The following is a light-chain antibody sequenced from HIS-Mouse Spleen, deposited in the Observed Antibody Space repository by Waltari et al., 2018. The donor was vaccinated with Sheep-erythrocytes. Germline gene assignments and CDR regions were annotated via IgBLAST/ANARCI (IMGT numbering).Light chain of an antibody. CDR1: SSAVGSYNL. CDR3: CSYAGSSTLV. Sequence: QSALTQPASVSGSPGQSITISCTGTSSAVGSYNLVSWYQQHPGKAPKLIIYEGSNRASGVSNRCSGSKSGNTASLTISGLQAEDEADYYCCSYAGSSTLVFGGGTKLTVL. V-gene: IGLV2-23*01. CDR2: EGS. J-gene: IGLJ2*01.